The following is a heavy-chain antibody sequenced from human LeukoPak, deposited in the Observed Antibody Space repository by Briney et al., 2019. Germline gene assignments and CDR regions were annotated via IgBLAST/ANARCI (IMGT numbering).Heavy chain of an antibody. D-gene: IGHD3-9*01. V-gene: IGHV4-59*11. CDR1: GGSISSHY. Sequence: SETLSLTCTVSGGSISSHYWSWIRQPPGKGLEWIGSSGSSNYNPSLKSRVTISLDTSKNHFSLKLNSVTAADTAVYYCARARGYDILTGHFDNWGQGTLVTVSS. CDR2: SGSS. J-gene: IGHJ4*02. CDR3: ARARGYDILTGHFDN.